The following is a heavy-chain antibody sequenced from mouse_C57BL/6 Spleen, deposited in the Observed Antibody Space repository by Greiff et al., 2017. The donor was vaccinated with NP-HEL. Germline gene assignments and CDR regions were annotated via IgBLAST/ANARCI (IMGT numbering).Heavy chain of an antibody. CDR2: ISSGSSTI. CDR1: GFTFSDYG. CDR3: ARHGMGYAMDY. Sequence: EVKLMESGGGLVKPGGSLKLSCAASGFTFSDYGMHWVRQAPEKGLEWVAYISSGSSTIYYADTVKGRFTISRDNAKNTLFLQMTSLRSEDTAMYYCARHGMGYAMDYWGQGTSVTVSS. D-gene: IGHD1-1*01. V-gene: IGHV5-17*01. J-gene: IGHJ4*01.